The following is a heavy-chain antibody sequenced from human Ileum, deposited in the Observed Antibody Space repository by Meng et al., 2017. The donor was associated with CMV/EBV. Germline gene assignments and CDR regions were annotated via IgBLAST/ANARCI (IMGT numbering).Heavy chain of an antibody. CDR3: ARRFEGGLSGKKPWFDP. D-gene: IGHD1-20*01. V-gene: IGHV1-2*02. Sequence: ASVKVSCKASGYTFTDCFIHWVRQAPGQGLEWMGWINPNSGGTSYAQQFQGRVAMTRDTSINTAYMELSGLTSDDTAVYYCARRFEGGLSGKKPWFDPWGQGALVTSPQ. CDR1: GYTFTDCF. CDR2: INPNSGGT. J-gene: IGHJ5*02.